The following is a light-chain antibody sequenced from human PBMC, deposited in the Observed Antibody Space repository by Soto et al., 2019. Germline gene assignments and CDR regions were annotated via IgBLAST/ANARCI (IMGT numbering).Light chain of an antibody. V-gene: IGLV2-23*01. J-gene: IGLJ3*02. Sequence: QSALTQPDYVSGSPGQSITISCTGTSSDIGTYNLVSWYQQHPGKAPKLIIYEATKRPSGVSNRFSGSKSGNTASLTISGLQTEDEADYYFCSYAGGSTLVFGGGTKVTVL. CDR1: SSDIGTYNL. CDR3: CSYAGGSTLV. CDR2: EAT.